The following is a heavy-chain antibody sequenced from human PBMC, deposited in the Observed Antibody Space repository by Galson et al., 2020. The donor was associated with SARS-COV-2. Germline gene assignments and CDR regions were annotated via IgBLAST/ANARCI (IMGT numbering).Heavy chain of an antibody. CDR3: ARNGRDCSGGSCYGAEYFQY. Sequence: GESLKISCAASGFTFSDYYMSWIRQAPGKGLEWISYISSSGSYTNYADSVKGRFTISRDNAKNSLYLQMNSLRAEDTALYFCARNGRDCSGGSCYGAEYFQYWGQGNPVTGSS. CDR2: ISSSGSYT. J-gene: IGHJ1*01. CDR1: GFTFSDYY. V-gene: IGHV3-11*06. D-gene: IGHD2-15*01.